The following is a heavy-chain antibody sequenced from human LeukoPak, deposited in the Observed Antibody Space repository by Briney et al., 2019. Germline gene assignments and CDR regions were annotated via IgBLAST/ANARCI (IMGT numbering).Heavy chain of an antibody. V-gene: IGHV4-38-2*02. CDR2: IHHSGST. J-gene: IGHJ3*02. D-gene: IGHD1-26*01. CDR1: GYSISSGYY. Sequence: SEALSLTCTVSGYSISSGYYWGWIRQPPGKGLEWIGNIHHSGSTYYNPSLKSRVTISVGTSKNQFSLKLTSVTAADTAVYYCARLFDSGSYGAAFDIWGQGTMVTVSS. CDR3: ARLFDSGSYGAAFDI.